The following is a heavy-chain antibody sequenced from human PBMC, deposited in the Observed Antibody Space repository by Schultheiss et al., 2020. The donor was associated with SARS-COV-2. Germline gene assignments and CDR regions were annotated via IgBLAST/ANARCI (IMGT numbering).Heavy chain of an antibody. CDR3: ARRRDWNDVFDY. J-gene: IGHJ4*02. Sequence: GGSLRLSCAASGFTFSSYAMSWVRQAPGKGLEWVAIISYDGSDEYYAESVKGRFTISRDNAKNSVYLQMNSLRAEDTAVYYCARRRDWNDVFDYWGQGTLVTVSS. CDR2: ISYDGSDE. V-gene: IGHV3-30*03. CDR1: GFTFSSYA. D-gene: IGHD1-1*01.